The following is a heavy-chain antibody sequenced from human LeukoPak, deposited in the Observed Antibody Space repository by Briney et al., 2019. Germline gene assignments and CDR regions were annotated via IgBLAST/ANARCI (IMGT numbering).Heavy chain of an antibody. D-gene: IGHD6-19*01. CDR1: GFTFSTYA. V-gene: IGHV3-23*01. J-gene: IGHJ4*02. Sequence: GGSLRLSCAASGFTFSTYAMSWVRQAPGKGLEWVSVISGRGDSTYYADSVKGRFTISRDNSKNTLYLQMNSLRAEDTAVYYCARAGYSSGWSRGGGFDYWGQGTLVTVSS. CDR3: ARAGYSSGWSRGGGFDY. CDR2: ISGRGDST.